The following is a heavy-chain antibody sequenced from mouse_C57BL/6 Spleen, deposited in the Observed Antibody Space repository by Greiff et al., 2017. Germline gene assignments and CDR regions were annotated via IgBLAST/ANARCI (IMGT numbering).Heavy chain of an antibody. V-gene: IGHV1-64*01. CDR2: IHPNSGST. J-gene: IGHJ4*01. CDR1: GYTFTSYW. Sequence: VQLQQPGAELVKPGASVKLSCKASGYTFTSYWMHWVKQRPGQGLEWIGMIHPNSGSTNYNEKFKSKATLTVDKSSSTAYMQLSSLTSEDSAVYYCARWTSGTDYAMDYWGQGTSVTVSS. D-gene: IGHD4-1*02. CDR3: ARWTSGTDYAMDY.